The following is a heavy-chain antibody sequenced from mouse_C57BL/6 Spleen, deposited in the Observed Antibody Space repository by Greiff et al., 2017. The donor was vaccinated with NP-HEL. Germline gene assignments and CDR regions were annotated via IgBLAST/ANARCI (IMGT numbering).Heavy chain of an antibody. V-gene: IGHV1-82*01. D-gene: IGHD2-1*01. J-gene: IGHJ2*01. CDR3: ARRAIYYGNSDYFDY. CDR2: IYPGDGDT. CDR1: GYAFSSSW. Sequence: VQLQQSGPELVKPGASVKISCKASGYAFSSSWMNWVKQRPGKGLEWIGRIYPGDGDTNYNGKFKGKATLTADKSSSTAYMQLSSLTSEDSAVYFCARRAIYYGNSDYFDYWGQGTTLTVSS.